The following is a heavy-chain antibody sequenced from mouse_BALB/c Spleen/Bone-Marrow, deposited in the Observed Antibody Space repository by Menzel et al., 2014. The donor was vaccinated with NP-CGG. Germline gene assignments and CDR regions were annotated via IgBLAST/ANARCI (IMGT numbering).Heavy chain of an antibody. D-gene: IGHD2-4*01. J-gene: IGHJ3*01. CDR2: INPSNGGT. Sequence: VQLQQSGAELVKPGASVKLSCKASGYTFTSYYMYWVKQRPGQGLEWIGGINPSNGGTNFNEKFKSKATLTVDESSSTAYMQLSSLTSEDSVVYYCTRRGDYDKRVVFAYWGQGTLVTVSA. CDR3: TRRGDYDKRVVFAY. CDR1: GYTFTSYY. V-gene: IGHV1S81*02.